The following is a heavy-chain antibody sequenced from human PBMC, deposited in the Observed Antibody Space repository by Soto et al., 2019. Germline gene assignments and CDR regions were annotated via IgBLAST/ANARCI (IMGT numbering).Heavy chain of an antibody. CDR2: INHSGST. CDR1: GGSFSGYY. Sequence: PSETLSLTCAVYGGSFSGYYWSWIRQPPGKGLEWIGEINHSGSTNYNPSLKSRVTISVDTSKNQFSLKLSSVTAADTAVYYCARGRTPPRGYYCYYGMDVWGQGTTVTVSS. CDR3: ARGRTPPRGYYCYYGMDV. V-gene: IGHV4-34*01. D-gene: IGHD3-10*01. J-gene: IGHJ6*02.